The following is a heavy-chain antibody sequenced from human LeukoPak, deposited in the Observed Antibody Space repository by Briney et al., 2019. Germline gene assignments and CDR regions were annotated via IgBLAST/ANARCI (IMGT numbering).Heavy chain of an antibody. D-gene: IGHD4-11*01. CDR3: ARDMTRDYSNDYYYYGMDV. Sequence: PGGSLRLSCAASGFTFGSYAMSWVRQAPGKGLEWVSYISGRGGSAFYADSVKGRLTISRDNSKNTLYLQMNSLRAEDTAVYYCARDMTRDYSNDYYYYGMDVWGQGTTVTVSS. V-gene: IGHV3-23*01. J-gene: IGHJ6*02. CDR1: GFTFGSYA. CDR2: ISGRGGSA.